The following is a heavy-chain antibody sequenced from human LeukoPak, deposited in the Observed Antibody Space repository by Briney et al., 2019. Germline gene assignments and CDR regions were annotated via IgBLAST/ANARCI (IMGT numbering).Heavy chain of an antibody. Sequence: PGGSLRLSCAASGFTFSSYWMSWVRQAPGKGLEWVANIKQDGSQRYYVDSVKGRFTISRDNAKKSLYLQMNSLRAEDTAVYYCARDRGYSTFDYWGQGTLVTVSS. CDR2: IKQDGSQR. J-gene: IGHJ4*02. D-gene: IGHD3-22*01. CDR1: GFTFSSYW. CDR3: ARDRGYSTFDY. V-gene: IGHV3-7*01.